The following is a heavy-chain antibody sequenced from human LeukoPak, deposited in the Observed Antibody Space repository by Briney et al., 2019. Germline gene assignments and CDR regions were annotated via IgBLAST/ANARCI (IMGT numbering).Heavy chain of an antibody. CDR2: ISAYNGNT. J-gene: IGHJ4*02. V-gene: IGHV1-18*04. Sequence: ASVKVSCKASGYTFTGYYMHWVRQAPGQGLEWMGWISAYNGNTNYAQKLQGRVTMTTDTSTSIAYMELRSLRSDDTAVYYCARDFSDIVVVVAATPFDYWGQGTLVTVSS. D-gene: IGHD2-15*01. CDR3: ARDFSDIVVVVAATPFDY. CDR1: GYTFTGYY.